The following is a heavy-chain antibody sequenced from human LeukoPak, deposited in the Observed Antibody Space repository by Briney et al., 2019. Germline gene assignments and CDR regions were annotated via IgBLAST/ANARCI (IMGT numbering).Heavy chain of an antibody. D-gene: IGHD5-24*01. J-gene: IGHJ4*02. CDR2: VYYNGNT. Sequence: SQTLSLTCTVSAGSISSADHYWNWLRQHPGRGLEWIGRVYYNGNTKYNPSLESRIIISADTSNNQFSLLLSSVTDADTAVYYCAGGTDAYKVGYWGQGTLVTVSS. CDR3: AGGTDAYKVGY. CDR1: AGSISSADHY. V-gene: IGHV4-31*03.